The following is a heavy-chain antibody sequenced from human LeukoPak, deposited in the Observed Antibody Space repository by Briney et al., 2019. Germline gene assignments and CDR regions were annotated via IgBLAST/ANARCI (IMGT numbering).Heavy chain of an antibody. CDR3: AKGHCVTGCY. D-gene: IGHD2-21*01. V-gene: IGHV3-23*01. CDR2: ISASGDGT. J-gene: IGHJ4*02. Sequence: PGGSLRLSCTASGFTFRSYAMSWVRQAPGKGLQWVSTISASGDGTYYADSVKGRFTISRDNSKNKLFLQMNSLRAEDTAVYYCAKGHCVTGCYWGQGSLVTVSS. CDR1: GFTFRSYA.